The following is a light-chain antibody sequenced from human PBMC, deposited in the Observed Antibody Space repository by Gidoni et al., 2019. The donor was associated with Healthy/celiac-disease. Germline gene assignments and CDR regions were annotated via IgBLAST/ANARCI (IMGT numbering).Light chain of an antibody. J-gene: IGKJ4*01. V-gene: IGKV3-11*01. CDR3: QQRSNWPSLT. CDR1: QRVSSY. Sequence: EIVFTQSPATLSLSPGERATLSCRASQRVSSYLAWYQQKPGQAPRLLIYDASNRATGIPARFSGSGSGTDFTLTISSLEPEDFAVYYCQQRSNWPSLTFGGGTKVEIK. CDR2: DAS.